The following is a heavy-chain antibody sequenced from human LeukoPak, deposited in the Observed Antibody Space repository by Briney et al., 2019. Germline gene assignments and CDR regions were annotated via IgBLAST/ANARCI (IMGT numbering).Heavy chain of an antibody. CDR2: IGGSGGST. D-gene: IGHD3-3*01. J-gene: IGHJ4*02. CDR1: GFTFSSYA. Sequence: GGSLRLSCAASGFTFSSYAMSWVRQAPGKGLEWVSAIGGSGGSTYYADSVKGRFTISRDNSKNTLYLQMNSLRAEDTAVYYCAKEIHDFWSGYRAGDYWGQGTLVTVSS. CDR3: AKEIHDFWSGYRAGDY. V-gene: IGHV3-23*01.